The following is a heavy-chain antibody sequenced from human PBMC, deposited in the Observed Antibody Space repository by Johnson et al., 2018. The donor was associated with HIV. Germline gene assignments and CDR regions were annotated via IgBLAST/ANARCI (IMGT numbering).Heavy chain of an antibody. V-gene: IGHV3-66*01. CDR2: IYSGGST. CDR3: ARDASDYGSANDAFDF. CDR1: GFTVSRNY. D-gene: IGHD3-10*01. J-gene: IGHJ3*01. Sequence: VQLVESGGGLVQPGGSLRLSCAASGFTVSRNYMSWVRQAPGKGLEWVSVIYSGGSTYYADSVKGRFTISRDNSKNTLYLQMNSLRAEDTAVYYCARDASDYGSANDAFDFLGQGTMVTVSS.